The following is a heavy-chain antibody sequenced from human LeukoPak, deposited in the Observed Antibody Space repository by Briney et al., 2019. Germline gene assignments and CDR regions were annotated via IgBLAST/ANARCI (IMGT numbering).Heavy chain of an antibody. J-gene: IGHJ5*02. CDR2: SIPNRGGT. CDR1: GYTFTGDY. V-gene: IGHV1-2*06. CDR3: ARARSGYST. Sequence: GASVKVSCKASGYTFTGDYMHWVRQAPGQGLEWMGRSIPNRGGTNYPQKYQGRVTITRDTSISTAYMELSRLRSDDTAVYYCARARSGYSTWGQGTPVTVSS. D-gene: IGHD3-22*01.